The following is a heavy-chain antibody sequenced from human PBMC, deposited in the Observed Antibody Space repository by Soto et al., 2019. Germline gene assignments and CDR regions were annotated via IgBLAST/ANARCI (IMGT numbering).Heavy chain of an antibody. CDR2: ISGSGGST. CDR3: AKRATGTYFDY. CDR1: GFTFSSYA. D-gene: IGHD1-1*01. Sequence: PGGSLRLSCAASGFTFSSYAMNWVRQAPGKGLEWVSVISGSGGSTYYAESVKGRFTISRDNSKNTLYLQMNSLRAEDRAVYYCAKRATGTYFDYWGQGTLVTVSS. J-gene: IGHJ4*02. V-gene: IGHV3-23*01.